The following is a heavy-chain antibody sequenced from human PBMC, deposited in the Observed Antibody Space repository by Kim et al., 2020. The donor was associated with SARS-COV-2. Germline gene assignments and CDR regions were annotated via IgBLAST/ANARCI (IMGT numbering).Heavy chain of an antibody. Sequence: GGSLRLSCAASGFTFRNYGMHWVRQAPGKGLEWVAVISYDGSNKYYADSVKGRFTICRDNSKNMLYLQMNSLRAEDTAVYYCAKVITFGGVIATHYYGMDVWGQGTTVTVSS. J-gene: IGHJ6*02. CDR2: ISYDGSNK. D-gene: IGHD3-16*02. V-gene: IGHV3-30*18. CDR1: GFTFRNYG. CDR3: AKVITFGGVIATHYYGMDV.